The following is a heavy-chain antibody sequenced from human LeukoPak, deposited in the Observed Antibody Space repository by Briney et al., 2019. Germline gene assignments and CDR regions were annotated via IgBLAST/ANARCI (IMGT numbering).Heavy chain of an antibody. CDR2: ISSSSSYI. CDR1: GFTFSSYS. J-gene: IGHJ1*01. Sequence: GGSLRLSCAASGFTFSSYSMKWVRQAPGKGLEWVSSISSSSSYIYYADSVKGRFTISRDNAKNSLYLQMNSLRAEDTAVYYCARDMAYCGGGCYSIAEYFQHWGQGTLVTVSS. CDR3: ARDMAYCGGGCYSIAEYFQH. V-gene: IGHV3-21*01. D-gene: IGHD2-21*02.